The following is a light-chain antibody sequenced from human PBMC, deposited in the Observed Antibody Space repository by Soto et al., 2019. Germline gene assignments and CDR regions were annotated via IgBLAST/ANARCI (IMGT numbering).Light chain of an antibody. V-gene: IGKV3-11*01. CDR3: QQRSNWPLT. Sequence: EIVLTQSPATLSLSPGERATLSCRASQSVSSYLAWYQQKPGQAPRLLIYDASNRATGIPARFSGSGSGTEFTLTISRLEPEDFAVYYCQQRSNWPLTFGGGTKV. CDR2: DAS. J-gene: IGKJ4*01. CDR1: QSVSSY.